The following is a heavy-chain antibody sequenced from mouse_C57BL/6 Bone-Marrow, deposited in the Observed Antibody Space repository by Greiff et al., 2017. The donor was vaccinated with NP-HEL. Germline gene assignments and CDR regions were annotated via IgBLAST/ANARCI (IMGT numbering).Heavy chain of an antibody. V-gene: IGHV5-4*01. D-gene: IGHD2-4*01. CDR3: ARDLLRLRGGFAY. CDR1: GFTFSSYA. J-gene: IGHJ3*01. CDR2: ISDGGSYT. Sequence: EVQLVESGGGLVKPGGSLKLSCAASGFTFSSYAMSWVRQTPEKRLEWVATISDGGSYTYYPDNVKGRFTISRDNAKNNLYLQMSHLKSEDTAMYYCARDLLRLRGGFAYWGQGTLVTVSA.